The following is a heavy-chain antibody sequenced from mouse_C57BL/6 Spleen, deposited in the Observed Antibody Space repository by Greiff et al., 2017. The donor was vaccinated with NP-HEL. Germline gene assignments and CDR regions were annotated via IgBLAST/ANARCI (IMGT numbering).Heavy chain of an antibody. CDR1: GFTFSSYA. J-gene: IGHJ2*01. CDR2: ISDGGSYT. Sequence: EVQLVESGGGLVKPGGSLKLSCAASGFTFSSYAMSWVRQTPEKRLEWVATISDGGSYTYYPDNVKGRFTISRDNAKNNLYLQMSHLKSEDTAMYYCAREGTAQATSFDYWGQGTTLTVSS. V-gene: IGHV5-4*01. D-gene: IGHD3-2*02. CDR3: AREGTAQATSFDY.